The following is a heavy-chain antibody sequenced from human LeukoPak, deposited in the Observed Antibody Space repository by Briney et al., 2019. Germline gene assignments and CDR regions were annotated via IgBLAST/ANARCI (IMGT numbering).Heavy chain of an antibody. CDR1: GFTFSSYA. CDR2: ISARDGRT. J-gene: IGHJ6*02. Sequence: GGSLRLSCAASGFTFSSYAMSWVRQAPGKGLEWVSAISARDGRTYYADAVKGRFTISRDISKTALYMQMNGLRAEDTALYYCAKGSVSGGTCYCGMDVWGQGTTVTVSS. D-gene: IGHD2-15*01. CDR3: AKGSVSGGTCYCGMDV. V-gene: IGHV3-23*01.